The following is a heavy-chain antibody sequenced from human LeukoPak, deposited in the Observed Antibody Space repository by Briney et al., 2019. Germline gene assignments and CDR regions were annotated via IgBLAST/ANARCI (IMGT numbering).Heavy chain of an antibody. V-gene: IGHV4-39*07. Sequence: SETLSLTCTVSGGSISSSSYYWGWIRQPPGKGLEWIGSIYYSGSTYYNPSLKSRVTISVDTSKNQFSLKLGSVTAADTAVYYCARSGFGFVWGSYRVDYWGQGTLVTVSS. D-gene: IGHD3-16*02. J-gene: IGHJ4*02. CDR1: GGSISSSSYY. CDR2: IYYSGST. CDR3: ARSGFGFVWGSYRVDY.